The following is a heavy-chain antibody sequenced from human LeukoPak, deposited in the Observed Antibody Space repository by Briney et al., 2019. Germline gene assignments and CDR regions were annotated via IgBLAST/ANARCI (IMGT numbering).Heavy chain of an antibody. V-gene: IGHV4-31*03. Sequence: PSQTLSLTCTVSGGSISSGGYYWSWIRQHPGKGLEWIGYIYYSGSTYYNPSLKSRVTISVDTSKNQFSLKLSSVTAADTAVYYCARRGYSSGWSFDYWGQGTLVTVSS. CDR3: ARRGYSSGWSFDY. CDR1: GGSISSGGYY. CDR2: IYYSGST. D-gene: IGHD6-19*01. J-gene: IGHJ4*02.